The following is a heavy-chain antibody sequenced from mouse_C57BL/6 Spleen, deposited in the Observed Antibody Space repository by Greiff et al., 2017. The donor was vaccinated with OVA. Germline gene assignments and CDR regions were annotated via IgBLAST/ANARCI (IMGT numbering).Heavy chain of an antibody. CDR2: IDPSDSYT. J-gene: IGHJ2*01. V-gene: IGHV1-50*01. CDR1: GYTFTSYW. D-gene: IGHD1-1*01. CDR3: ARNNYYGSSYFDY. Sequence: QVHVKQSGAELVKPGASVKLSCKASGYTFTSYWMQWVKQRPGQGLEWIGEIDPSDSYTNYNQKFKGKATLTVDTSSSTAYMQLSSLTSEDSAVYYCARNNYYGSSYFDYWGQGTTLTVSS.